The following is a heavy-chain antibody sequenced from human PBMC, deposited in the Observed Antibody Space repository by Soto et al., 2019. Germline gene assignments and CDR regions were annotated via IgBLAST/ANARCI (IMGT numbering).Heavy chain of an antibody. D-gene: IGHD3-9*01. Sequence: PSETLSLTCTVSGGSVSSGSYYWSWIRQPPGKGLEWIGYIYYSGSTNYNPSLKSRVTISVDTSKNQFSLKLSSVTAADTAVYYCAREFVLTGFYGMDVCGQGTTVTVSS. V-gene: IGHV4-61*01. CDR1: GGSVSSGSYY. CDR2: IYYSGST. CDR3: AREFVLTGFYGMDV. J-gene: IGHJ6*02.